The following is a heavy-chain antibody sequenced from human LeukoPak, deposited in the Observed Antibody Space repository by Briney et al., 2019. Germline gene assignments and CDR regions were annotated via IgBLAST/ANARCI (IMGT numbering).Heavy chain of an antibody. CDR2: IIPIFGTA. CDR1: GGTFSSYA. V-gene: IGHV1-69*05. D-gene: IGHD2-2*02. J-gene: IGHJ3*02. Sequence: GASVKVSCKASGGTFSSYAISWGRDAPGQGLWWMGMIIPIFGTANYAQKYQGRATITTDESMSTAYMELSSLRSEDTGVYYCARVHTPGRDAFDIWGQGTMVTVSP. CDR3: ARVHTPGRDAFDI.